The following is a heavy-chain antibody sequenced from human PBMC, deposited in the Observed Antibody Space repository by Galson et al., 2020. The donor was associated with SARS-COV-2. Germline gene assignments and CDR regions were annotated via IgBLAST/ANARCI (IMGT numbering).Heavy chain of an antibody. CDR2: IYYSGST. CDR3: ARDYGSVAGKGYFDY. J-gene: IGHJ4*02. Sequence: SETLSLTCSVSGGSISSSRDYWAWIRQPLGKGLEWIGSIYYSGSTYYNPSLKSRVTMLVDTSKNQFSLNLRSVTAADTAVYYCARDYGSVAGKGYFDYWGQGMLVTVSS. V-gene: IGHV4-39*07. D-gene: IGHD6-19*01. CDR1: GGSISSSRDY.